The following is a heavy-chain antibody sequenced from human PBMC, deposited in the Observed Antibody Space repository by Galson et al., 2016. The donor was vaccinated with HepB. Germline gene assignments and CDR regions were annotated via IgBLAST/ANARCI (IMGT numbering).Heavy chain of an antibody. V-gene: IGHV3-30*18. CDR2: ISKDGRIK. CDR1: GLVFSSYG. J-gene: IGHJ4*02. CDR3: AKEDGGSGSYLEY. Sequence: SLRLSCAASGLVFSSYGMHWVRQAPGKGLEWVSVISKDGRIKNYAESEKGRFTISRDNSKNTLYLQMNTLRVEDTAVYYCAKEDGGSGSYLEYWGQGTLVTVSS. D-gene: IGHD3-10*01.